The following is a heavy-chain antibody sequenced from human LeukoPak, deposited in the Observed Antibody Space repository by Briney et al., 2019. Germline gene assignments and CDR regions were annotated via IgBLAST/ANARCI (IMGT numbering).Heavy chain of an antibody. Sequence: GESLKISCKGSGYSFTNYWIGWVRQMPGKGLVWMGIIYPGDSDTRYSPSFQGQVTISADKSITTAYLQWSSLKASDTAMYYCARLLNYDDLDYWGQGTLVTVSS. D-gene: IGHD3-22*01. V-gene: IGHV5-51*01. CDR1: GYSFTNYW. CDR3: ARLLNYDDLDY. J-gene: IGHJ4*02. CDR2: IYPGDSDT.